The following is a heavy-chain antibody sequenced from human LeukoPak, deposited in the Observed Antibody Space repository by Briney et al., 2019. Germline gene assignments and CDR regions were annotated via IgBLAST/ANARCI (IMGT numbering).Heavy chain of an antibody. CDR1: GYTFTSYD. CDR2: INPSVGST. Sequence: ASVKVSCKASGYTFTSYDMHWVRQAPGQRLEWRGRINPSVGSTSYAQKFQGRVTMTRDMSTSTVYMELSSLRSEDTAVYYCARDRSYCSGGSCYSGYYYYYMDGWGKGTTVTVSS. D-gene: IGHD2-15*01. V-gene: IGHV1-46*01. CDR3: ARDRSYCSGGSCYSGYYYYYMDG. J-gene: IGHJ6*03.